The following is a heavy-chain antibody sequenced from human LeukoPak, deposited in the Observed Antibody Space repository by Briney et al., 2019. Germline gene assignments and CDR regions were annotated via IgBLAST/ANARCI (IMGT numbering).Heavy chain of an antibody. V-gene: IGHV1-46*01. J-gene: IGHJ5*02. Sequence: GGSLRLSCAASGFTLRSYEMIWVRQAPGQGLEWMGIINPSGGSTSYAQKFQGRVTMTRDTSTSTVYMELSSLRSEDTAVYYCARDAPNCSGGSCYPSYWFDPWGQGTLVTVSS. CDR2: INPSGGST. D-gene: IGHD2-15*01. CDR3: ARDAPNCSGGSCYPSYWFDP. CDR1: GFTLRSYE.